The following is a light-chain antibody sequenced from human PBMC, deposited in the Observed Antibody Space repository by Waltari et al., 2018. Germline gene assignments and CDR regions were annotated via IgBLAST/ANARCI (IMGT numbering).Light chain of an antibody. CDR2: SNN. V-gene: IGLV1-44*01. CDR1: SSNIESNP. CDR3: AAWDDSLNGPV. Sequence: QSVLTQPPSASGTPGQRVTISCSGSSSNIESNPVNWYQQLPGTAPKFLNYSNNQRPSGVPDRFSDSKSGTSASLDISGLQSEDEADYYCAAWDDSLNGPVFGGRTKLTVL. J-gene: IGLJ2*01.